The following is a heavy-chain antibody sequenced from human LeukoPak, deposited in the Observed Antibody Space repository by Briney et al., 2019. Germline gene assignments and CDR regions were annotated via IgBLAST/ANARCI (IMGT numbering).Heavy chain of an antibody. CDR3: ARARNGVTMIVVPSWYFDL. D-gene: IGHD3-22*01. J-gene: IGHJ2*01. CDR1: GGSISSGDYY. V-gene: IGHV4-30-4*01. CDR2: IYYSGST. Sequence: SETLFLTCTVSGGSISSGDYYWSWIRQPPGKGLEWIGYIYYSGSTYYNPSLKSRVTISVDTSKNQFSLKLSSVTAADTAVYYRARARNGVTMIVVPSWYFDLWGRGTLVTVSS.